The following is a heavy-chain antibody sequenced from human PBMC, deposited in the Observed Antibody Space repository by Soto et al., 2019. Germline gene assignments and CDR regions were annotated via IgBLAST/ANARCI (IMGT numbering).Heavy chain of an antibody. Sequence: QVHLVQSGTEVKKPGASVKVSCKTSGYTFSNYGISWVRQAPGQGLEWVGWVNVNDGRTNYAQNLQDRVTVSTDTSTSTAFMELRSLSSHDTAVYYCARHINWNVDYWGQGTLVTVSS. V-gene: IGHV1-18*01. J-gene: IGHJ4*02. CDR3: ARHINWNVDY. D-gene: IGHD1-1*01. CDR2: VNVNDGRT. CDR1: GYTFSNYG.